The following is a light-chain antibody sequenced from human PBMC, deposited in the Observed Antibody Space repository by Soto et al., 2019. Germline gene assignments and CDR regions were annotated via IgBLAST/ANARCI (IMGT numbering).Light chain of an antibody. CDR3: QQYDISPWT. CDR2: GAT. J-gene: IGKJ1*01. CDR1: QTVRSNY. Sequence: DIVLTQSPGTLSLSPGERVTLSCRASQTVRSNYLAWYQQKHGQAPRLLIYGATSRATGIPDRFSGSGSGTDFSLTISRLEPEDFAVYFCQQYDISPWTFGQGTKVDIK. V-gene: IGKV3-20*01.